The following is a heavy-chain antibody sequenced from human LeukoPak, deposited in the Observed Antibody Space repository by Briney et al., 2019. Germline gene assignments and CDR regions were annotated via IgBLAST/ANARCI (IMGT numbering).Heavy chain of an antibody. CDR3: ARTYYYDSSGYSGY. Sequence: PGGSLRLSCAASGFTFSSYWMHWVRQAPGKGLLWVSRINSDGSSTIYADSVKGRFTISRDNAKNSLYLQMNSLRAEDTAVYYCARTYYYDSSGYSGYWGQGTLVTVSS. V-gene: IGHV3-74*01. D-gene: IGHD3-22*01. CDR1: GFTFSSYW. CDR2: INSDGSST. J-gene: IGHJ4*02.